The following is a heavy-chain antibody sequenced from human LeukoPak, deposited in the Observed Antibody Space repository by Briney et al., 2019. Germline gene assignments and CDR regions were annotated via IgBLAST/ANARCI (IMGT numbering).Heavy chain of an antibody. CDR1: GFTFISYW. V-gene: IGHV3-74*01. CDR2: INGFGSST. CDR3: ARDAAGNTALDY. Sequence: GSLRLSCAASGFTFISYWMHWVRQAPGKGLVWVSRINGFGSSTDFTDSVKGRFTISRDNAKNTLYPQINSLRAEHTAAYYCARDAAGNTALDYWGPGTLVNVSS. J-gene: IGHJ4*02. D-gene: IGHD5-18*01.